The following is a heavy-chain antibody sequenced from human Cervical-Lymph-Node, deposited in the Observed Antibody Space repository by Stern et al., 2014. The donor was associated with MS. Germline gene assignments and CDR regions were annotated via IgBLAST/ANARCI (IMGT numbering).Heavy chain of an antibody. CDR2: ISDDGSNQ. Sequence: VQLVESGGGVVQPGRSLRLSCAASGFTFGSHTMHWVRQAPGKGLDWVAVISDDGSNQHYADSVQGRFTISRDNSNNTLYLQMNSLRAEDTAVYYCAKPAVARYFDYWGQGTQVTVSS. CDR1: GFTFGSHT. D-gene: IGHD6-19*01. CDR3: AKPAVARYFDY. V-gene: IGHV3-30-3*02. J-gene: IGHJ4*02.